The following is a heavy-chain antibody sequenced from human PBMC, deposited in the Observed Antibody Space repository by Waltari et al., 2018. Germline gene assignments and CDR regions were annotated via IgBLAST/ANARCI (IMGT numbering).Heavy chain of an antibody. Sequence: QLQLQESGPGLVKPSETLSLTCTVSGGSISSSSYYWGWIRQPPGKGLEWIGSIYYSGSTYYNPSLKSRVTISVDTSKNQFSLKLSSVTAADAAVYYCARDVIPGPLDYWGQGTLVTVSS. CDR1: GGSISSSSYY. CDR3: ARDVIPGPLDY. J-gene: IGHJ4*02. CDR2: IYYSGST. V-gene: IGHV4-39*07.